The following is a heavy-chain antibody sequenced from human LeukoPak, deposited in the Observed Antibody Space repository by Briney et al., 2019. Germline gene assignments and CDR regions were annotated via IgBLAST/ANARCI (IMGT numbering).Heavy chain of an antibody. V-gene: IGHV1-69*05. J-gene: IGHJ6*03. CDR1: GGTFSSYA. CDR2: IIPIFGTA. D-gene: IGHD4-17*01. Sequence: ASVKVSCKASGGTFSSYAISWVRQAPGQGLEWMGGIIPIFGTANYAQKFQGRVTITTDESTSTAYMELSSLRSEDTAVYYCARGTAQGHYYYYYMDVWGKGTTVTVSS. CDR3: ARGTAQGHYYYYYMDV.